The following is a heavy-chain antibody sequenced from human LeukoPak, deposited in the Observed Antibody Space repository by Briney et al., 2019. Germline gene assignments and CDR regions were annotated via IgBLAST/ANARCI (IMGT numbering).Heavy chain of an antibody. J-gene: IGHJ4*02. D-gene: IGHD5-18*01. CDR3: ARRDSGYSYGRLPY. Sequence: PGGSLRLSCAASGFTFSSYAMSWVRQAPGKGLEWVSYISSSGSTIYYADSVKGRFTISRDNAKNSLYLQMNSLRAEDTAVYYCARRDSGYSYGRLPYWGQGTLVTVSS. V-gene: IGHV3-48*04. CDR1: GFTFSSYA. CDR2: ISSSGSTI.